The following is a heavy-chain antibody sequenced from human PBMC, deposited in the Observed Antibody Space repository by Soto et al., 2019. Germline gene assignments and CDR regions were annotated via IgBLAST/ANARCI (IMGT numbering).Heavy chain of an antibody. CDR2: IIPILGIA. CDR3: ARDCSSTSCYAYP. J-gene: IGHJ5*02. CDR1: GGTFSSYT. D-gene: IGHD2-2*01. Sequence: QVQLVQSGAEVKKPGSSVQVSCTASGGTFSSYTISWVRQAPGQGLEWMGRIIPILGIANYAQKFQGRVTITADKSTSTAYMELSSLRSEDTAVYYCARDCSSTSCYAYPWGQGTLVTVSS. V-gene: IGHV1-69*08.